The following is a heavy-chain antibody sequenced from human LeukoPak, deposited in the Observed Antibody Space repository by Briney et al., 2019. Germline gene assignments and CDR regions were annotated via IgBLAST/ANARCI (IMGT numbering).Heavy chain of an antibody. CDR1: GGSISSSSYY. D-gene: IGHD2-15*01. Sequence: SETLSLTCTVSGGSISSSSYYWGWIRQPPGKGLEWIGSIYYSGSTYYNPSLKSRVTISVDTSKNQFSLKLSSVTAADTAVYYCARSCSGGSPLYYYYYMDVWGKGTTVTVSS. CDR2: IYYSGST. CDR3: ARSCSGGSPLYYYYYMDV. J-gene: IGHJ6*03. V-gene: IGHV4-39*01.